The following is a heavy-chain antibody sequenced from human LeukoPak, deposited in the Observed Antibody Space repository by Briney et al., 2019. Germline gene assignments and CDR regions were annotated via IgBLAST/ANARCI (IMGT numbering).Heavy chain of an antibody. V-gene: IGHV3-23*01. CDR1: GFTFSSYA. Sequence: HPGGSLRLSCAASGFTFSSYAMSWVRQVPGKGLEWVSVISGSGDNTYYADSVKGRFTISRDNSKNMLYLQMNSLRAEDTAVYYCAKGGKWDVTPFDYWGQGTLVTVSS. D-gene: IGHD1-26*01. CDR2: ISGSGDNT. CDR3: AKGGKWDVTPFDY. J-gene: IGHJ4*02.